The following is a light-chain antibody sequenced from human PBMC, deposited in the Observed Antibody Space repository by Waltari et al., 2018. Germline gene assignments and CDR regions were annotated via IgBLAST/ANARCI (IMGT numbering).Light chain of an antibody. CDR3: QQRHNWPLT. V-gene: IGKV3-11*01. CDR2: ATS. CDR1: QSVRSY. Sequence: EIVLTQSPATLSVSPGERATLSGRASQSVRSYLAWYQPKPGQAPRLLISATSNRAPGIPARFSGSGSGTDFSLSISSLEPEEFAVYYCQQRHNWPLTFGGGTKVEIK. J-gene: IGKJ4*01.